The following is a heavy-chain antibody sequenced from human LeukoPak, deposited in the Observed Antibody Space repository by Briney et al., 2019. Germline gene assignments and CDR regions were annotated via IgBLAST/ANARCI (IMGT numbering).Heavy chain of an antibody. Sequence: SETLSLTCTVSGGSISSSSYYWSWIRQPPGKGLEWIGYIYYSGSTNYNPSLKSRVTISVDTSKNQFSLKLSSVTAADTAVYYCARESGPTPGGGFDYWGQGTLVTVSS. CDR2: IYYSGST. J-gene: IGHJ4*02. D-gene: IGHD1-26*01. CDR3: ARESGPTPGGGFDY. V-gene: IGHV4-61*01. CDR1: GGSISSSSYY.